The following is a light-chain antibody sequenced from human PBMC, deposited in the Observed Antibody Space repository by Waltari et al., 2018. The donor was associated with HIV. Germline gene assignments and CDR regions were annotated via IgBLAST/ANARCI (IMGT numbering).Light chain of an antibody. Sequence: QSVVTQPTSASGTPGQRVTISCSGSSSNIGSCTLNWYQQVPGTAPKLLIVSNNQRPSGVPDRFSGSKSGTSASLAISGLQSEDEADYYCATWDGSLNAWVFGGGTKLTVL. CDR3: ATWDGSLNAWV. J-gene: IGLJ3*02. CDR1: SSNIGSCT. CDR2: SNN. V-gene: IGLV1-44*01.